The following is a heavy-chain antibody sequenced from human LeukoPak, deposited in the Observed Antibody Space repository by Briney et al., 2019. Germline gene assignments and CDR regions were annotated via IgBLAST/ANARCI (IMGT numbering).Heavy chain of an antibody. CDR1: GYTFTSYG. Sequence: PAASVNVSCKASGYTFTSYGISWVRHPPAQRLECMGWISPYNGNTNYAPKLQGRLTMTTDTSTSTAYMELRSLRSDDTAVYYCARDRQCGYWGQGTLVTVSS. J-gene: IGHJ4*02. CDR2: ISPYNGNT. CDR3: ARDRQCGY. D-gene: IGHD2-21*01. V-gene: IGHV1-18*01.